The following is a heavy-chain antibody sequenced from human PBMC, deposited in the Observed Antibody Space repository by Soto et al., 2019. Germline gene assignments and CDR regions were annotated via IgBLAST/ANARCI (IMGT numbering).Heavy chain of an antibody. D-gene: IGHD3-3*01. J-gene: IGHJ5*02. V-gene: IGHV3-30-3*01. CDR2: ISYDGSNK. Sequence: QVQLVESGGGVVQPGRSLRLSCAASGFTFSSYAMHWVRQAPGKGLEWVAVISYDGSNKYYADSVKGRFTISRDNSKNTLYRQMNSLRAEDTAVYYCARDGPDYDFWSGYFVGWFDPWGQGTLVTVSS. CDR1: GFTFSSYA. CDR3: ARDGPDYDFWSGYFVGWFDP.